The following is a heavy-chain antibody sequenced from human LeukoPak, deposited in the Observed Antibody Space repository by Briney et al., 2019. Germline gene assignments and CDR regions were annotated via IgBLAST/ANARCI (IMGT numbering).Heavy chain of an antibody. V-gene: IGHV3-21*01. CDR1: GFTLSSYS. Sequence: GGSLRLSCAASGFTLSSYSMNWVRQAPGKGLEWVSSISSSSSYIYYADSVKGRFTISRDNAKNSLYLQMNSLRAEDTAVYYCARDDYDILTGYSAHFDYWGQGTLVTVSS. D-gene: IGHD3-9*01. CDR2: ISSSSSYI. CDR3: ARDDYDILTGYSAHFDY. J-gene: IGHJ4*02.